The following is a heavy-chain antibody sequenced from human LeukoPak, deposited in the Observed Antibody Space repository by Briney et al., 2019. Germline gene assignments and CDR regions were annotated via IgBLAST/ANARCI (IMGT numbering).Heavy chain of an antibody. CDR1: GGSISSSSYY. D-gene: IGHD1-26*01. CDR2: IYYSGST. V-gene: IGHV4-39*07. J-gene: IGHJ4*02. CDR3: ARSGSYSSFSDY. Sequence: SETLSLTCTVSGGSISSSSYYWGWIRQPPGKGLEWIGSIYYSGSTYYNPALKRRVTISVDTSKNQFSLKLSSVTAADMAVYYCARSGSYSSFSDYWGQGPLVTVSS.